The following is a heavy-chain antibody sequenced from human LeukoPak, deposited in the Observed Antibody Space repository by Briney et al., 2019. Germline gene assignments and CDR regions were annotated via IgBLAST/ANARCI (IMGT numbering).Heavy chain of an antibody. J-gene: IGHJ4*02. CDR1: GGSISSSSYY. D-gene: IGHD3-9*01. CDR3: ARGGYILTGYYPRYFDY. CDR2: IYHSGST. Sequence: SETLSLTCTVSGGSISSSSYYWGWIRQPPGKGLEWIGSIYHSGSTYYNPSLKSRVTIAVETSKNQFSLKLSSVTAGDTAVYYCARGGYILTGYYPRYFDYWGQGTLVTVSS. V-gene: IGHV4-39*07.